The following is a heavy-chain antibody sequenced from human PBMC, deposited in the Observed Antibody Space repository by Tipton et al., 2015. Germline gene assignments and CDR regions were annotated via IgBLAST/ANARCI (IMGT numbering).Heavy chain of an antibody. J-gene: IGHJ4*02. CDR1: AYSISSDYY. V-gene: IGHV4-38-2*01. CDR2: ISHSGNT. CDR3: ACQDYDSLTRDYQTVDY. Sequence: TLSLTCAVPAYSISSDYYWGWIRQPPGKGLEWIGSISHSGNTYYNPSLKSRVTMSRDTSKNQFSLKLTSVTAADTAVYYCACQDYDSLTRDYQTVDYWGQGTLVTVSS. D-gene: IGHD3-9*01.